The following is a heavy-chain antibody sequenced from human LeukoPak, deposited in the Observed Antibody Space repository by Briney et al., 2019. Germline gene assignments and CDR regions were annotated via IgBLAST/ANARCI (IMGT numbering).Heavy chain of an antibody. J-gene: IGHJ4*02. D-gene: IGHD3-10*01. CDR2: FYDTRSP. CDR3: ARGRGSLTY. V-gene: IGHV4-59*01. Sequence: TSETLSLTCTVSGGSTSLYYWSWIRQPPGKGLEWIGYFYDTRSPKYNPSLERRVTISVDMSRNQFSLNLTSVTAADTAVYYCARGRGSLTYWGQGTLATVSS. CDR1: GGSTSLYY.